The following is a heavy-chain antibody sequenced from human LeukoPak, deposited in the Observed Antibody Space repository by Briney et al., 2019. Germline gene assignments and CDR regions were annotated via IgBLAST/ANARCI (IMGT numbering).Heavy chain of an antibody. CDR2: INHSGST. J-gene: IGHJ4*02. Sequence: SETLSLTCAVYGGSFSGYYWSWVRQPPGKGLEWIGEINHSGSTNYNPSLKSRVTISVDTSKNQFSLKLSSVTAADTAVYYCARGLVPDYWGQGTLVTVSS. CDR1: GGSFSGYY. V-gene: IGHV4-34*01. CDR3: ARGLVPDY.